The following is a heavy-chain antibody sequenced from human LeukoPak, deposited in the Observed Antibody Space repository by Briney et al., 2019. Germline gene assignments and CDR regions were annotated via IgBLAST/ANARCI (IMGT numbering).Heavy chain of an antibody. V-gene: IGHV5-51*01. Sequence: GESLKISCKGSEYNFTSYWIGWVRQMPGKGLEWMGIIYPGDSDTRYSPSVQGQVTISADKSISTAYLQWSSLKASDTAMYCCARSYYGSESYYYYFDYWGQGTLVTVSS. CDR1: EYNFTSYW. CDR2: IYPGDSDT. D-gene: IGHD3-10*01. J-gene: IGHJ4*02. CDR3: ARSYYGSESYYYYFDY.